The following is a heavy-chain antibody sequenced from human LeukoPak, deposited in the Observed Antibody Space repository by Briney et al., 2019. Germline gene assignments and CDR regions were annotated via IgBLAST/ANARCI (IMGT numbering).Heavy chain of an antibody. D-gene: IGHD3-22*01. J-gene: IGHJ5*01. V-gene: IGHV1-18*01. Sequence: GASVKVSCKATSRLSWVRQAPGQGLEWMGWIGTYGGDTYYAQKFQGRITVTTDTSTSTVYMELRNLRSDDTAVYYCARDLWNFYDDSGYNRDFDSWGQGTLVTVSS. CDR1: TSR. CDR3: ARDLWNFYDDSGYNRDFDS. CDR2: IGTYGGDT.